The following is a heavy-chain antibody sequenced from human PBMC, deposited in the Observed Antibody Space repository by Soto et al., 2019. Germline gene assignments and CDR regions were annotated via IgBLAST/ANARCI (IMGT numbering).Heavy chain of an antibody. J-gene: IGHJ4*02. CDR3: ARSLMQSDF. Sequence: QVQLVQSGAEVKKPGAAVKIYCKASGYTFIHYYIHWVRQAPGQGLEWMAIINPNGGSTNYAQKFQGRVTVTSDTSTTTVSMELNSMESDDTAVYFCARSLMQSDFWGQGTLVTVSS. CDR2: INPNGGST. CDR1: GYTFIHYY. D-gene: IGHD2-21*01. V-gene: IGHV1-46*01.